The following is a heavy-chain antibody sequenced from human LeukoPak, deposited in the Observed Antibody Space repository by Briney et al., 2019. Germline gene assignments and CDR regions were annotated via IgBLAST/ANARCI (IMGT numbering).Heavy chain of an antibody. V-gene: IGHV1-18*01. D-gene: IGHD6-13*01. CDR2: ISAYNGNT. Sequence: GASVTVSFMASGYTFTSYGISWGRQAPGQGVEWMGWISAYNGNTNYAQKLQGRVTMTTDTSTRTAYMELRSLRSDDTAVYYCARAASGIAAAYYYWGQGTLVTVSS. CDR3: ARAASGIAAAYYY. J-gene: IGHJ4*02. CDR1: GYTFTSYG.